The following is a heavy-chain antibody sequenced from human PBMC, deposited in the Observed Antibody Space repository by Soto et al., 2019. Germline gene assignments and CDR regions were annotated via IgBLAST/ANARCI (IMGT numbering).Heavy chain of an antibody. D-gene: IGHD4-17*01. J-gene: IGHJ4*02. CDR3: ARESPGVGDYGVDYFAY. V-gene: IGHV1-69*06. CDR2: IIPIFGTA. CDR1: GGTFSSYA. Sequence: QVQLVQSGAEVKKPGSSVKVSCKASGGTFSSYAISWVRQAPGQGLEWMGGIIPIFGTANYAQKFQGRVTITADKSTSTAYMEMSSLRSEDTAVYYCARESPGVGDYGVDYFAYWGQGTLVTVSS.